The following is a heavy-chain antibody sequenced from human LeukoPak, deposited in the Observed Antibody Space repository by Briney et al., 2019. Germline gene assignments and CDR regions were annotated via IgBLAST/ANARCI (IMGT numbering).Heavy chain of an antibody. V-gene: IGHV1-24*01. CDR2: FDPEDGET. D-gene: IGHD2-2*01. Sequence: ASVKVSCKVSGYTLTELSMHWVRQAPGKGLEWMGGFDPEDGETIYAQKFQGRVTMTEDTSTDTAYMELGSLRSEDTAVYYCATDQDCSSTSCYAFDIWGQGTMVTVSS. CDR3: ATDQDCSSTSCYAFDI. J-gene: IGHJ3*02. CDR1: GYTLTELS.